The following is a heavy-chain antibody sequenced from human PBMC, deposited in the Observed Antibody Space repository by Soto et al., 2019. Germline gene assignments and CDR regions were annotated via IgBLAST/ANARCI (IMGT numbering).Heavy chain of an antibody. D-gene: IGHD6-19*01. V-gene: IGHV1-18*01. CDR2: ISAYNGNT. CDR3: ARDSSGWRPNYYYYGMDV. Sequence: ASVKVSCKASGYTFTSYGISWVRKAPGQGLEWMGWISAYNGNTNYAQKLQGRVTMTTDTSTSTAYMELRSLRSDDTAVYYCARDSSGWRPNYYYYGMDVWGQGTTVTVSS. J-gene: IGHJ6*02. CDR1: GYTFTSYG.